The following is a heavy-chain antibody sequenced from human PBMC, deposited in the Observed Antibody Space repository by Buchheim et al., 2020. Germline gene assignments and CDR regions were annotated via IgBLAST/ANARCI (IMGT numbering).Heavy chain of an antibody. D-gene: IGHD2-21*01. Sequence: EVQLVESGGGLVQPGGSLRLSCAASGFTFSSYWMSWVRQAPGKGLEWVANIKHDGSEKYYVDSVKGRFTISRDNAKNSLYLQMNSLRAEDTAVYYCAGSRGYRDDWTPEDWFDPWGQGTL. CDR2: IKHDGSEK. CDR3: AGSRGYRDDWTPEDWFDP. CDR1: GFTFSSYW. V-gene: IGHV3-7*02. J-gene: IGHJ5*02.